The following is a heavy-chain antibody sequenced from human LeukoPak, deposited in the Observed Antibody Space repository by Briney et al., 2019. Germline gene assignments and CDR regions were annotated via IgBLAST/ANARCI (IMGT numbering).Heavy chain of an antibody. CDR1: GYTFTSDD. CDR2: RNPNSGNT. J-gene: IGHJ4*02. CDR3: ARDGLLRGGRFDY. Sequence: ASVKVSCKASGYTFTSDDINWVRQATGQGPEWMGWRNPNSGNTGLAQKFQGRVTMTRDTSISTAYMELNSLRSEATAVYYCARDGLLRGGRFDYWGQGTLATVSS. V-gene: IGHV1-8*01. D-gene: IGHD1-26*01.